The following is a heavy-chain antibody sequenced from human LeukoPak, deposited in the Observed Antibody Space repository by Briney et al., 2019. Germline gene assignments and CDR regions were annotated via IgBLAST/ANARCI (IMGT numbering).Heavy chain of an antibody. D-gene: IGHD6-13*01. CDR1: GFTFNNAW. V-gene: IGHV3-30*02. CDR2: IRYDGSNK. Sequence: GGSLRLSCAASGFTFNNAWMSWVRQAPGKGLEWVAFIRYDGSNKYYADSVKGRFTISRDNSKNTLYLQMNSLRAEDTAVYYCAKDLWGQIAAAGPLDYWGQGTLVTVSS. CDR3: AKDLWGQIAAAGPLDY. J-gene: IGHJ4*02.